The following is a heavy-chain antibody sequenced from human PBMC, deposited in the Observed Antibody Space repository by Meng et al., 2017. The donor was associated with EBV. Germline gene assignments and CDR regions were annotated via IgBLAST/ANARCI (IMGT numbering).Heavy chain of an antibody. CDR2: IYWDDDK. CDR3: AHIIAARPFDY. J-gene: IGHJ4*02. D-gene: IGHD6-6*01. V-gene: IGHV2-5*02. Sequence: PLKGSCPNPAKPNQPLTLSITFSGFSLSTRGVGVGWIRQPPGKALEWLALIYWDDDKRYSPSLKSRPTITKDTSKNQVVLTMTNMDPVDAATYYCAHIIAARPFDYWGQGTLVTVSS. CDR1: GFSLSTRGVG.